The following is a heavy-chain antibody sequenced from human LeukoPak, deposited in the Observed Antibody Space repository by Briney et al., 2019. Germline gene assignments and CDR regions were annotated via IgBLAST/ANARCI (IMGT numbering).Heavy chain of an antibody. V-gene: IGHV4-39*01. CDR3: ARHRVSYGDYVSY. CDR2: IYYSGST. CDR1: GGSISSYY. J-gene: IGHJ4*02. D-gene: IGHD4-17*01. Sequence: PSETLSLTCTVSGGSISSYYWGWIRQPPGKGLEWIGSIYYSGSTYYNPSLKSRVTISVDTSKNQFSLKLSSVTAADTAVYYCARHRVSYGDYVSYWGQGTLVTVSS.